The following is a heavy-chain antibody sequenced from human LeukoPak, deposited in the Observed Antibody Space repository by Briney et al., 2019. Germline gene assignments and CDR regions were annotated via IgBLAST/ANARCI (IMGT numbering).Heavy chain of an antibody. V-gene: IGHV3-21*04. J-gene: IGHJ4*02. Sequence: GSLRLSCAASGFTFSSYSMNWVRQAPGKGLEWVSSISSSSSYIYYADSVKGRFTISRDNAKNSLYLQMNSLRAEDTAVYYCARSAKTYYYDSSGYEDYWGQGTLVTVSS. D-gene: IGHD3-22*01. CDR1: GFTFSSYS. CDR3: ARSAKTYYYDSSGYEDY. CDR2: ISSSSSYI.